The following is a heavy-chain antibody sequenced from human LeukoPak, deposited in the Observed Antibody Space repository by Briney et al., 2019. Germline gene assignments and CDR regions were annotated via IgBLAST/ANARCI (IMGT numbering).Heavy chain of an antibody. V-gene: IGHV3-33*01. J-gene: IGHJ6*04. Sequence: HPGRSLRLSCAASGFTFSSYGMHWVRQAPGKGLEWVAVIWYDGSNKYYADSVKGRFTISRDNAKNSLYLQMNSLRADDTALYYCAREVTMVRGVLDVWGKGTTVTVSS. CDR2: IWYDGSNK. CDR1: GFTFSSYG. CDR3: AREVTMVRGVLDV. D-gene: IGHD3-10*01.